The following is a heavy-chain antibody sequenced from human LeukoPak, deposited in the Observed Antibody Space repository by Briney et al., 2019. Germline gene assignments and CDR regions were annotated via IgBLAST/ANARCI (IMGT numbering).Heavy chain of an antibody. J-gene: IGHJ4*02. Sequence: SVKVSCKASGGTFSSYAISWVRQAPGQGLEWVGGITPIFGTANYAQKFQGRVTITADKSTSTAYMELSSLRSEDTAVYYCAGSSGWYPTYYFDYWGQGTLVTVSS. D-gene: IGHD6-19*01. CDR1: GGTFSSYA. V-gene: IGHV1-69*06. CDR2: ITPIFGTA. CDR3: AGSSGWYPTYYFDY.